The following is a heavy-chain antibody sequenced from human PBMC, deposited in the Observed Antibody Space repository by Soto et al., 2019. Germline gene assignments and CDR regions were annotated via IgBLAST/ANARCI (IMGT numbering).Heavy chain of an antibody. V-gene: IGHV1-69*12. CDR1: GGTFSSYA. D-gene: IGHD3-22*01. J-gene: IGHJ4*02. CDR2: IIPIVGTA. CDR3: ARGAYDRSGRPDY. Sequence: QVQLVQSGAEVKKPGSSVKVSCKASGGTFSSYAISWVRQAPGQGLEWMGGIIPIVGTANYAQKFQGRVTMPADESTSTAYVELSSLRSEDTAVYYCARGAYDRSGRPDYWGQGTLVTVSS.